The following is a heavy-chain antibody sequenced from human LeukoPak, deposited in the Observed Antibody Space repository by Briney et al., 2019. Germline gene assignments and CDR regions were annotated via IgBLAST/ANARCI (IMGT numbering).Heavy chain of an antibody. D-gene: IGHD4-17*01. V-gene: IGHV4-59*08. CDR3: ARHYARGRADSGADSRGYFEY. J-gene: IGHJ4*02. CDR1: GGSISSYY. Sequence: SETLSLTCTVSGGSISSYYWSWIRQPPGKGLEWLGYIYYTGSTHYNPSLNSRVTISLGTSTDQFSLRLSSVTAADTAVYYCARHYARGRADSGADSRGYFEYWGQGALVTVSS. CDR2: IYYTGST.